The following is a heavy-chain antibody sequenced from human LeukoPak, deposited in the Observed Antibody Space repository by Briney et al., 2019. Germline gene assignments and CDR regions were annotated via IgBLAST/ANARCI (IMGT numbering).Heavy chain of an antibody. Sequence: GGSLRLSCAASGFTFSSYAMHWVRQAPGKGLEYVSAISSNGGSTYYANSVKGRFTISRDNSKNTLYLQMGSLRAEDMAVYYCARDPERPRNYGSGSEGYYYYYMDVWGKGTTVTVSS. V-gene: IGHV3-64*01. D-gene: IGHD3-10*01. CDR3: ARDPERPRNYGSGSEGYYYYYMDV. CDR1: GFTFSSYA. J-gene: IGHJ6*03. CDR2: ISSNGGST.